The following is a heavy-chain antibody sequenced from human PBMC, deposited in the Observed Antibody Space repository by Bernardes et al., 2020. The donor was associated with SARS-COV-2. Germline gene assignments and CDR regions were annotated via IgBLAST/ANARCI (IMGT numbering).Heavy chain of an antibody. CDR3: AKERGYDHWYFDH. Sequence: GGSLRLSCAASGFRFNDYAMSWVRQAPGKGLEWVSSISGSGGYTYYVDSLKGRFTISKDYSENTLDLHMKGLRAEDTAIYYCAKERGYDHWYFDHWGRGTLVTVSS. CDR2: ISGSGGYT. CDR1: GFRFNDYA. D-gene: IGHD5-12*01. J-gene: IGHJ2*01. V-gene: IGHV3-23*01.